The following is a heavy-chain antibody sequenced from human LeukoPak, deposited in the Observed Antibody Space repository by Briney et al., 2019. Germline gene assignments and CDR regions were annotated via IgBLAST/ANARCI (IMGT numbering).Heavy chain of an antibody. D-gene: IGHD3-22*01. CDR1: GFTFSSYA. J-gene: IGHJ4*02. V-gene: IGHV3-23*01. CDR2: ISGSGGST. CDR3: AKALTYYDSSGYYLYFDY. Sequence: GGSLRLSCAASGFTFSSYAMSWVRQAPGKGLEWVSAISGSGGSTYYADSVKGRFTISRDNSKNTLYLQMNSLRAEDTAVYYCAKALTYYDSSGYYLYFDYWGQGTLVAVSS.